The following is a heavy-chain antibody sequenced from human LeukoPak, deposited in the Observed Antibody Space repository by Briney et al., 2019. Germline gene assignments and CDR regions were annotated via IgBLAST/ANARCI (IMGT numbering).Heavy chain of an antibody. J-gene: IGHJ6*02. CDR3: ATYINWVAGDV. V-gene: IGHV3-7*01. CDR1: GFTFDKSW. Sequence: GGSLILSCAASGFTFDKSWMSWVRKAPGKGLEWVANINHEGGDIQYVDSVKGRFSISRDNAKDSVYLQMNSLRAEDTAVYHCATYINWVAGDVWGQGTTVTVSS. CDR2: INHEGGDI. D-gene: IGHD1-1*01.